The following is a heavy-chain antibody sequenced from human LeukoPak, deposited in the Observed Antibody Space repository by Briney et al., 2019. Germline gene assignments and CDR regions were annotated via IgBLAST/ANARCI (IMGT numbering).Heavy chain of an antibody. Sequence: SETLSLTCTVSGGSISGYYWSWIRQPAGKGLEWIGRIYTSGSTNYNPSLKSRVTMSVDTSKNQFSLKLSSVTAADTAVYYCARGMIAAAHYYMDVWGKGTTVTVSS. J-gene: IGHJ6*03. CDR3: ARGMIAAAHYYMDV. V-gene: IGHV4-4*07. CDR1: GGSISGYY. D-gene: IGHD6-13*01. CDR2: IYTSGST.